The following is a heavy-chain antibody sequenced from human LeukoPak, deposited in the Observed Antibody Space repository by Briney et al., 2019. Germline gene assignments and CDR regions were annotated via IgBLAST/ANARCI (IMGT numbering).Heavy chain of an antibody. Sequence: SETLSLTCTVSGGSISSYYWSWIRQPPGKGLECIGYIYSSGSTNYNPSLKSRVSISVDTSKNQFSLKLSSVTAADTAVYYCARSAIDAFDIWGQGTMVTVSS. CDR2: IYSSGST. V-gene: IGHV4-4*08. CDR3: ARSAIDAFDI. CDR1: GGSISSYY. D-gene: IGHD6-25*01. J-gene: IGHJ3*02.